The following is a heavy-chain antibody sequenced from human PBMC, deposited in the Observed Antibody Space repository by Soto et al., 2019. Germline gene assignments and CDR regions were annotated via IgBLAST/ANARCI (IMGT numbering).Heavy chain of an antibody. Sequence: SETLSLTCAVYGGSFSGYYWSWIRQPPGKGLEWIGEINHSGSTNYNPSLKSRVTISVDTSKNQFSLKLSSVTAADTAVYYCARGRSRYCSSTSCFRFDPWGQGTLVTVS. CDR1: GGSFSGYY. V-gene: IGHV4-34*01. D-gene: IGHD2-2*01. CDR2: INHSGST. CDR3: ARGRSRYCSSTSCFRFDP. J-gene: IGHJ5*02.